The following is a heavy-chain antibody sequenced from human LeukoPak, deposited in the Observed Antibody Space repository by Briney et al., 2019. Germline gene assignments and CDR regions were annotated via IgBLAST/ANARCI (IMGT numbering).Heavy chain of an antibody. CDR1: GFTFDDYG. V-gene: IGHV3-20*04. CDR3: ARSARLMKGVVEVTALDD. J-gene: IGHJ4*02. D-gene: IGHD3-3*01. Sequence: GGSLRLSCAASGFTFDDYGMSWVRQAPGKGLEWVSGINWNGGSTGYADSVKGRFTIARDNAKNSVYLEMNSLRADDTAVYYCARSARLMKGVVEVTALDDWGQGTLVTVSS. CDR2: INWNGGST.